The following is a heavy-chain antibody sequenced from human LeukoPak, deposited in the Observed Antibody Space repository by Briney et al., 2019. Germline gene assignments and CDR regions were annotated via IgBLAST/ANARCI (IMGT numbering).Heavy chain of an antibody. Sequence: SETLSLTCTVSDGSISNYYWSWIRQPAGKRPEWIGYISYSGSTNYNPPLKSRVTISVDTSKNQFSLRLRSVTAADTAVYYCARSTGNYRELDYWGQGTLVTVSS. CDR3: ARSTGNYRELDY. D-gene: IGHD3-9*01. J-gene: IGHJ4*02. CDR2: ISYSGST. V-gene: IGHV4-59*08. CDR1: DGSISNYY.